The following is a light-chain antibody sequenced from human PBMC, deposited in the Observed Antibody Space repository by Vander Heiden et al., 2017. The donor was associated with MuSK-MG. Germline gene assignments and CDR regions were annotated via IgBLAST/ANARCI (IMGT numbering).Light chain of an antibody. V-gene: IGLV2-18*02. CDR2: EVT. CDR3: SSYTSTFTYV. CDR1: SNDVGDYNR. Sequence: QSALTPPPSVSGSPGQSVTISCTGTSNDVGDYNRVSWYRQPPDTVPQLIIYEVTKRPSGIPGRFSGSKSGNTASLTISGLQAEDQADYYCSSYTSTFTYVFGTGTKVTVL. J-gene: IGLJ1*01.